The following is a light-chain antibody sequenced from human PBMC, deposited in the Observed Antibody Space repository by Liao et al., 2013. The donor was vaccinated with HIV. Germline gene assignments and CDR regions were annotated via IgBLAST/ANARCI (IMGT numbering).Light chain of an antibody. CDR3: QAWDSSTAYV. V-gene: IGLV3-1*01. Sequence: SYELTQPPSVSVSPGQTASITCSGDKLGDKYASWYQQKPAQSPVLVIYEDTKRPSGIPGRFSGSNSGNTATLTISGTQAIDEADYYCQAWDSSTAYVFGVGPRSRP. CDR1: KLGDKY. J-gene: IGLJ1*01. CDR2: EDT.